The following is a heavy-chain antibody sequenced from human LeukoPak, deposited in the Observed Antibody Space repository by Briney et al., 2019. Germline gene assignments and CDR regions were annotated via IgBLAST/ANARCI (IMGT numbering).Heavy chain of an antibody. CDR3: ARNGDFALDS. D-gene: IGHD2-21*02. Sequence: SETLSLTCAVSGGSISSGYWWSWVRQPPGKRLEWIGEIIHSGSTNYNPSLESRVTISVDKSKNQFSLKLTSVTAADTAVYYCARNGDFALDSWGQGTLVTVSS. J-gene: IGHJ4*02. V-gene: IGHV4-4*02. CDR2: IIHSGST. CDR1: GGSISSGYW.